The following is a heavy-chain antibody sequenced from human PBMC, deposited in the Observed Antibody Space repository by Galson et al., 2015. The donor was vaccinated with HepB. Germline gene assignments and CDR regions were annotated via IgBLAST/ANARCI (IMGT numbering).Heavy chain of an antibody. CDR2: IIPILGIA. J-gene: IGHJ4*02. D-gene: IGHD6-13*01. Sequence: VKVSCKASGGTFSSYTISWVRQAPGQGLEWMGRIIPILGIANYAQKFQGRVTITADKSTSTAYMELSSLRSEDTAVYYCARGYSSSWYYFDYWGQGTLVTVSS. CDR3: ARGYSSSWYYFDY. CDR1: GGTFSSYT. V-gene: IGHV1-69*02.